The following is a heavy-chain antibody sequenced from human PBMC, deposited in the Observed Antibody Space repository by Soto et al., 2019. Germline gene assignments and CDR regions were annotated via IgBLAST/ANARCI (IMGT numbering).Heavy chain of an antibody. Sequence: QVQLVQSGAEVKKPGSSVKVSCKASGGTFSSYAISWVRQAPGQGLEWMGGIIPIFGTANYAQKFQGRVTITADESTSTAYMERSSVRAEDTAVYYCARDRIPDNWNYATRDVWGQGTTVTVSS. CDR2: IIPIFGTA. CDR1: GGTFSSYA. CDR3: ARDRIPDNWNYATRDV. D-gene: IGHD1-7*01. V-gene: IGHV1-69*01. J-gene: IGHJ6*02.